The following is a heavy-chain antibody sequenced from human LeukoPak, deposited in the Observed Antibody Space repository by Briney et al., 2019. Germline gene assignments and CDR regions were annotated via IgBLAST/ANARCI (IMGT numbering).Heavy chain of an antibody. Sequence: ASVKVSCKASGYTFTSYGISWVRQAPGQGLERMGWINPNSGGTNYAQKFQGRVTMTRDTSISTAYMELSRLRSDDTAVYYCARDIEYSSPPYDYWGQGTLVTVSS. J-gene: IGHJ4*02. CDR3: ARDIEYSSPPYDY. CDR2: INPNSGGT. CDR1: GYTFTSYG. V-gene: IGHV1-2*02. D-gene: IGHD6-6*01.